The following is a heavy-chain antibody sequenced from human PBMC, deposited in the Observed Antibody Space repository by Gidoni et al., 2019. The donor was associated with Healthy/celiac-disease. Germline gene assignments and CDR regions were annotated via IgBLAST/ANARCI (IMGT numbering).Heavy chain of an antibody. J-gene: IGHJ3*02. Sequence: QVQLVQSGAEVKKPGASVKVSCKVSGYTLTELSMPWVRQAPGKGLEWMGGFDPEDGETIYAQKFQGRVTMTEDTSTDTAYMELSSLRSEDTAVYYCATDGGIAAAGATYDAFDIWGQGTMVTVSS. CDR1: GYTLTELS. V-gene: IGHV1-24*01. D-gene: IGHD6-13*01. CDR2: FDPEDGET. CDR3: ATDGGIAAAGATYDAFDI.